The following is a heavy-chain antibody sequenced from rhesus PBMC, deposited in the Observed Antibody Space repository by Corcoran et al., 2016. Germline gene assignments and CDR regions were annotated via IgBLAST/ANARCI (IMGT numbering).Heavy chain of an antibody. CDR2: IYGGSGST. CDR3: ASAYGLDS. V-gene: IGHV4-147*01. J-gene: IGHJ6*01. Sequence: QVQLQESGPGLVTPSETLSLTCVVFVGSISSNYWNWIRQPPGKGREWIGRIYGGSGSTSYNPSLTSRVTISTDTSKNQFSLKLSSVTAADTAMYYCASAYGLDSWGQGVVVTVSS. CDR1: VGSISSNY.